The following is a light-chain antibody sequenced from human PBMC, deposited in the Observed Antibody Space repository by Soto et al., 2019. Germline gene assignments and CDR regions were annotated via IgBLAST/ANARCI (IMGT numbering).Light chain of an antibody. J-gene: IGLJ1*01. CDR2: TKN. CDR1: GSNIGIRS. Sequence: QSVLPQPPSASGTPGQSVTISCSGSGSNIGIRSANWYQQFPGAAPKLLINTKNQRPSGVPDRFSGSKSGTSASLAISGLQSEDEADYFCAAWDDSLNIYVFGTGTKLTVL. V-gene: IGLV1-44*01. CDR3: AAWDDSLNIYV.